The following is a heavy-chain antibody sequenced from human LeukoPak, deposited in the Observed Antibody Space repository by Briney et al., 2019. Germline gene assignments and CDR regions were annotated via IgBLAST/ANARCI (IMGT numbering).Heavy chain of an antibody. D-gene: IGHD3-10*01. CDR1: GFTFSSYA. CDR2: ISYDGSNK. V-gene: IGHV3-30-3*01. Sequence: GGSLRLSCSASGFTFSSYAMHWVRQAPGKGLEWVAVISYDGSNKYYADSVKGRFTISRDNSKNTLYLQMNSLRAGDTAVYYCARGTIWFEKKHYFDYWGQGTLVTVSS. J-gene: IGHJ4*02. CDR3: ARGTIWFEKKHYFDY.